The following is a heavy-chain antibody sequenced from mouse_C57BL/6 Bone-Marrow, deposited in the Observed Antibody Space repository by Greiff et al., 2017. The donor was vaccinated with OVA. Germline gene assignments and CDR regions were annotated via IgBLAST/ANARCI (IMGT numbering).Heavy chain of an antibody. Sequence: VQLQQSGAELARPGASVKLSCKASGYTFTSYGISWVKQRTGQGVEWIGEIYPRSGNTYYNEKFKGKATLTADKSSSTAYMELRSLTSEDSAVYFCARFELYYSNYRAWFAYWGQGTLVTVSA. CDR1: GYTFTSYG. CDR2: IYPRSGNT. D-gene: IGHD2-5*01. CDR3: ARFELYYSNYRAWFAY. V-gene: IGHV1-81*01. J-gene: IGHJ3*01.